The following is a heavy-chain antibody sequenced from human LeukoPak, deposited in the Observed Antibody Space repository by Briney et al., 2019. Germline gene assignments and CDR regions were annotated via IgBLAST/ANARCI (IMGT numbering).Heavy chain of an antibody. J-gene: IGHJ4*02. CDR3: ARDSDWDNSGWISFLDY. D-gene: IGHD6-19*01. CDR1: GYTFTSYA. V-gene: IGHV1-3*01. Sequence: GASVKVSCKASGYTFTSYAMHWVRQAPGQRLEWMGWINAGNGNTKYSQKFQGRVTITRDTSASTAYMELRSLRSDDTAVYYCARDSDWDNSGWISFLDYWGQGTLVTVSS. CDR2: INAGNGNT.